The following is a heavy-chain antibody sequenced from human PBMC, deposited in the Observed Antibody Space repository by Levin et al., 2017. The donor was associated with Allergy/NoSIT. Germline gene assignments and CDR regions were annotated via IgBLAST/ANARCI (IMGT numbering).Heavy chain of an antibody. CDR2: ITASNGNT. V-gene: IGHV1-3*01. CDR3: ARQVALGTFDI. J-gene: IGHJ3*02. D-gene: IGHD2-15*01. Sequence: VASVKVSCKASEYTFTSYTMHWVRQAPGQRLEWMGWITASNGNTRYSQNFQGRVTISSDTSASTVYMELRSLRSEDTAVYYCARQVALGTFDIWGQGSMVAVSS. CDR1: EYTFTSYT.